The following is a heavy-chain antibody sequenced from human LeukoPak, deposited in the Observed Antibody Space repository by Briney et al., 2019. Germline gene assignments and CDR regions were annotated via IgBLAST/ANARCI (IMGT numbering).Heavy chain of an antibody. CDR1: GFTFSSYW. Sequence: GGSLRLSCAASGFTFSSYWMSWVRQAPGKGLEWVANIKQDGSEKYYVDSVKGRSTISRDNAKNSLYLQMNSLRAEDTAVYYCARDKVTDFGYGMDVWGKGTTVTVSS. V-gene: IGHV3-7*03. J-gene: IGHJ6*04. CDR2: IKQDGSEK. CDR3: ARDKVTDFGYGMDV. D-gene: IGHD3-3*01.